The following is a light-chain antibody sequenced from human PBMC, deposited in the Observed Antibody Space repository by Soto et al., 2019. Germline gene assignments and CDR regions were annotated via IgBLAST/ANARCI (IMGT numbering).Light chain of an antibody. Sequence: DSQMTQSPSTLSASVGDRVTITCRASQSISSWLAWYQQKPGKAPKLLIYDASSLESGVPSRFSGSGSGTEFTLTISSLQPDDFATYYCQHYKTYAVTFGQGTRLAIK. V-gene: IGKV1-5*01. J-gene: IGKJ5*01. CDR2: DAS. CDR1: QSISSW. CDR3: QHYKTYAVT.